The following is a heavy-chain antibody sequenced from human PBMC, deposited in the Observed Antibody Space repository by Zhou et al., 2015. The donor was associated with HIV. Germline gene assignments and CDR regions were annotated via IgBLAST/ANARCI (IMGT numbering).Heavy chain of an antibody. CDR1: GYTFTSYG. D-gene: IGHD4-17*01. CDR2: ISVYNGNR. J-gene: IGHJ6*02. CDR3: ARVPTTVTTGGRLRPSYYGMDV. V-gene: IGHV1-18*01. Sequence: QVQLVQSGAEVKKPGASVRVSCKASGYTFTSYGISWVRQAPGQGLEWMGWISVYNGNRNYAQKFQGRVTMTTDTSTSTAYMELTSLRSDDTAVYYCARVPTTVTTGGRLRPSYYGMDVWGQGTTVHRLL.